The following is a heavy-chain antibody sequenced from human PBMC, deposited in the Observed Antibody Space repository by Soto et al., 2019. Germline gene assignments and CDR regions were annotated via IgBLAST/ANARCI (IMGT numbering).Heavy chain of an antibody. CDR3: ARPPYSGSCYYFDH. Sequence: GESLTISCKGSGYSFTSYWIGWVRQMPGKGLEWMGIIYPSDSDTKYSPSFQGQVTISADKSINTAYLQWSSLKASDTAMYYCARPPYSGSCYYFDHWGQGTLVTVSS. CDR2: IYPSDSDT. CDR1: GYSFTSYW. D-gene: IGHD1-26*01. V-gene: IGHV5-51*01. J-gene: IGHJ4*02.